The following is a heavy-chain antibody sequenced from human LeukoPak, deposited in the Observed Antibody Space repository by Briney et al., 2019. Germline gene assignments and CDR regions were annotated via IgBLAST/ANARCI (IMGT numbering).Heavy chain of an antibody. CDR3: ARWDDSAWAFGN. CDR1: GGSISRYS. D-gene: IGHD6-19*01. V-gene: IGHV4-59*08. CDR2: IAHSGAI. Sequence: KPSETLSLTCIVSGGSISRYSWNWIRQSPGKGLEWIGYIAHSGAISYKSSLKSRVTISVDTSKNQLSLRLTSVTAADTAVYYCARWDDSAWAFGNWGPGTLVTVSS. J-gene: IGHJ4*02.